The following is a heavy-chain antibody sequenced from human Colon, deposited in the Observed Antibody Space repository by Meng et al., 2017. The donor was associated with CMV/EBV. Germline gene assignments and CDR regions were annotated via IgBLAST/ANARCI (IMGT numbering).Heavy chain of an antibody. Sequence: GGSLRLSCAASGFTFSSYGMDWVRQAPGKGLEWVTVIWYDGSNEYYADSVKGRLTISRDNSKNTLYLQMNSLRAEDTAVYYCAKDCGSGRYFDYWGQGTLVTVSS. D-gene: IGHD3-10*01. J-gene: IGHJ4*02. CDR2: IWYDGSNE. V-gene: IGHV3-33*06. CDR1: GFTFSSYG. CDR3: AKDCGSGRYFDY.